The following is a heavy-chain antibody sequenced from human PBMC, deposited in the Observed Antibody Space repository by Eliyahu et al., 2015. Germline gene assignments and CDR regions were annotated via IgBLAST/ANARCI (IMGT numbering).Heavy chain of an antibody. J-gene: IGHJ6*02. D-gene: IGHD1-1*01. V-gene: IGHV1-3*01. CDR3: GRDGILPGNGIDV. Sequence: QVQLVQSGAEVKRPGASVKISCKTSGYRFGAFAMYWVRQAPGQSLEWMGWINAANGNTRYSQRFQGRVTITRDTSAATGYMEVRGLRSEDTAIYYCGRDGILPGNGIDVWGQGTTVNVSS. CDR1: GYRFGAFA. CDR2: INAANGNT.